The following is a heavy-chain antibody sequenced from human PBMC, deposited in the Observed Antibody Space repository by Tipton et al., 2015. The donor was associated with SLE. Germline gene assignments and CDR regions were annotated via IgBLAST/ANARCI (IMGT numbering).Heavy chain of an antibody. D-gene: IGHD1-14*01. CDR2: IYHGGST. J-gene: IGHJ3*02. CDR1: GGSFSSYY. Sequence: TLSLTCAVYGGSFSSYYWSWIRQPPGKGLEWIGYIYHGGSTNYNPFLKSRVTISVDTSKNQFSLKLSSVTAADTAVYYCARDGSAFDIWGQGTMVTVSS. CDR3: ARDGSAFDI. V-gene: IGHV4-59*01.